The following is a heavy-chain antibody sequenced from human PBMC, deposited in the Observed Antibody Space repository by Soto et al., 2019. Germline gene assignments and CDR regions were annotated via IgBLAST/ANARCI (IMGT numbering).Heavy chain of an antibody. J-gene: IGHJ4*02. V-gene: IGHV3-74*01. CDR1: GXIFTNFC. CDR2: IDTSGSST. CDR3: AKDSWYFDL. D-gene: IGHD6-13*01. Sequence: GSLRLSCDASGXIFTNFCMHWVRQVPGKGLVWVSRIDTSGSSTSYADSVKGRFTISRDNAKNTVYMQMNSMRAEDTGVYYCAKDSWYFDLWSQGSLVTVSS.